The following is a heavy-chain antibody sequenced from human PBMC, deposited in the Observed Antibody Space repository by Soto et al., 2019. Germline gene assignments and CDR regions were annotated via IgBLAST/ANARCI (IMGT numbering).Heavy chain of an antibody. CDR2: LYDVDGS. CDR3: ATWHEREHAFDV. Sequence: DVQLVESGGGLIQPGESLRLSCAAFGLTISGKKYVAWVRQAPGKGLEWVSALYDVDGSFYADSVTGRFTTSSDSSKTTVYLQMYDLRPDDTAVYYCATWHEREHAFDVWVQGTTVTISS. J-gene: IGHJ3*01. D-gene: IGHD1-1*01. V-gene: IGHV3-53*01. CDR1: GLTISGKKY.